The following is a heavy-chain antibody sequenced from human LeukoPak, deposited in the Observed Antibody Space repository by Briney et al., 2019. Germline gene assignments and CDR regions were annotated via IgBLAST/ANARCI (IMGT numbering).Heavy chain of an antibody. CDR3: ARALYGLDY. CDR2: IYYSGST. J-gene: IGHJ4*02. Sequence: PSETLSLTCTVSGGSISSYYWSWIRQPPGKGLEWIGYIYYSGSTNYNPSLKSRVIISVDTSKNQFSLKLSSVTAADTAVYYCARALYGLDYWGQGTLVTVSS. D-gene: IGHD4-17*01. CDR1: GGSISSYY. V-gene: IGHV4-59*01.